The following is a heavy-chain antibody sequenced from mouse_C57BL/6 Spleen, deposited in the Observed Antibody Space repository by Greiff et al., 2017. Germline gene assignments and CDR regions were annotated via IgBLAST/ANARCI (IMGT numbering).Heavy chain of an antibody. D-gene: IGHD1-1*01. Sequence: EVKLMESGGGLVKPGGSLKLSCAASGFTFSSYAMSWVRQTPEKRLEWVATISDGGSYTYYPDNVKGRFTISRDNAKNNLYLQMSHLKSEDTAMYYCARGGTTDYFDDWGQGTTLTVSS. CDR1: GFTFSSYA. J-gene: IGHJ2*01. CDR3: ARGGTTDYFDD. V-gene: IGHV5-4*03. CDR2: ISDGGSYT.